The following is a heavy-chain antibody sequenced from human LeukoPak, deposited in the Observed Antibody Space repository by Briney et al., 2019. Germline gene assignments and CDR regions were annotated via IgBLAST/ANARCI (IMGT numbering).Heavy chain of an antibody. J-gene: IGHJ3*02. Sequence: GGSLRLSCAASGXTFSRYWMHWVRQAPGKGLLWVSRINSDGSSTYYADSVKGRFTTSRDNARNALHLQMNSLTAEDTAVYYCVLDLFSSFAFDIWGQGTMVTVSS. D-gene: IGHD3/OR15-3a*01. CDR3: VLDLFSSFAFDI. CDR2: INSDGSST. V-gene: IGHV3-74*01. CDR1: GXTFSRYW.